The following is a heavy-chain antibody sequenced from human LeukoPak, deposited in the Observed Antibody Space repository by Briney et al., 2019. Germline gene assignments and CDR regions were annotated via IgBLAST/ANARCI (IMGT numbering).Heavy chain of an antibody. V-gene: IGHV1-18*01. CDR2: ISTYNGNT. CDR1: GYTFTNHG. J-gene: IGHJ6*03. D-gene: IGHD6-13*01. Sequence: GASVKVSCKASGYTFTNHGISWVRQAPGQGLEWMGWISTYNGNTNYAQKFKGRFTMTRDTATRTAHMELRSLTSDDTAVYYCARAAADGDYYYYMDVWGKGTTVTISS. CDR3: ARAAADGDYYYYMDV.